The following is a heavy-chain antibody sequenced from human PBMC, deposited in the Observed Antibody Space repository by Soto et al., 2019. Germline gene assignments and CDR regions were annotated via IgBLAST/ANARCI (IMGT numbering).Heavy chain of an antibody. D-gene: IGHD2-2*01. CDR1: GFSLSNARMG. J-gene: IGHJ3*02. Sequence: SGPTLVNPTETLTLTCTVSGFSLSNARMGVSWIRQPPGKALEWLAHIFSNDEKSYSTSLKSRLTISKDTSKSQVVLTMTNMDPVDTATYYCARIFRRNIVVVPAAMRYAFDIWGQGTVVTVSS. V-gene: IGHV2-26*01. CDR2: IFSNDEK. CDR3: ARIFRRNIVVVPAAMRYAFDI.